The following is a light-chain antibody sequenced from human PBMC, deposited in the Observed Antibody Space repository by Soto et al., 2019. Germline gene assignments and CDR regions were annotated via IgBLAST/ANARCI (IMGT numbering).Light chain of an antibody. CDR3: CSYAGGGIYV. J-gene: IGLJ1*01. V-gene: IGLV2-8*01. CDR1: SSDIGASTY. Sequence: QSALSQPPSASGSPGQSVTISCTGTSSDIGASTYVSWYQQHPGRAPNLIIYEVSKRPSGVPDRFSGSKSGITASLTISGLQAEDEADFYCCSYAGGGIYVFGTGTKVTVL. CDR2: EVS.